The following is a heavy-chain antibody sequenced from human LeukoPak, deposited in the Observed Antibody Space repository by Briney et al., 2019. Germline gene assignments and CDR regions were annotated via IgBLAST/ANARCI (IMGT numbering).Heavy chain of an antibody. CDR2: ISGSGGST. J-gene: IGHJ3*02. D-gene: IGHD2-2*01. CDR3: VKGRPAVVVPAAMVVEHALGDAFDI. V-gene: IGHV3-23*01. CDR1: GFTFSSYA. Sequence: GGSLRLSCAASGFTFSSYAMSWVRQAPGKGLEWVSAISGSGGSTYYADSVKGRFTISRDNSKNTLYLQMNSLRAADTGVYYSVKGRPAVVVPAAMVVEHALGDAFDIWGQGKMVTVSS.